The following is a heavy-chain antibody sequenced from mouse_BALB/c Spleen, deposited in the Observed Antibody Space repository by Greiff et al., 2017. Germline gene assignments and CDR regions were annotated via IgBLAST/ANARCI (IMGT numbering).Heavy chain of an antibody. V-gene: IGHV1-5*01. CDR1: GYSFTSYW. J-gene: IGHJ2*01. CDR3: TGDYDFYYLDY. D-gene: IGHD2-4*01. Sequence: VQLQQSGTVLARPGASVTMSCKASGYSFTSYWMHWVKQRPGQGLEWIGAIYPGNSDTSYNQKFKGKAKLTAVTSASTAYMELSSLTNEDSAVYYCTGDYDFYYLDYWGQGTTLTVAS. CDR2: IYPGNSDT.